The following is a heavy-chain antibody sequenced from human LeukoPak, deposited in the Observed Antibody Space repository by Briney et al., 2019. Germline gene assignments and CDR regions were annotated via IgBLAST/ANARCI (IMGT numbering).Heavy chain of an antibody. CDR3: ARVAAGYSVNYFDY. CDR2: ISTGSSTT. Sequence: GGSLRLSCAASEFAFSTCNMNWVRQAPGKGLEWVSYISTGSSTTYYADSVKGRFTISRDNVENSLYLQMNSLRDEDTAVYYCARVAAGYSVNYFDYWGQGTLVTVSS. V-gene: IGHV3-48*02. J-gene: IGHJ4*02. CDR1: EFAFSTCN. D-gene: IGHD4-23*01.